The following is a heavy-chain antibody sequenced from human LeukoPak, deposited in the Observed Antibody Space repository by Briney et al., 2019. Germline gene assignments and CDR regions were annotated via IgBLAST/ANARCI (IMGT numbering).Heavy chain of an antibody. D-gene: IGHD6-13*01. CDR1: GFTFSSYS. CDR3: ARALPLYSSSWLDI. J-gene: IGHJ3*02. V-gene: IGHV3-21*01. Sequence: GGSLRLSCAASGFTFSSYSMNWVRQAPGKGLGWVSSISSSSSYIYYADSVKGRFTISRDNAKNSLNLQMNSLRAEDTAVYYCARALPLYSSSWLDIWGQGTMVTVSS. CDR2: ISSSSSYI.